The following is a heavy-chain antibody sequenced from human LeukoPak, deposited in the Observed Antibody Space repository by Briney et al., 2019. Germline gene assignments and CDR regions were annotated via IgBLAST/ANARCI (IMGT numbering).Heavy chain of an antibody. CDR1: GYTFTGYY. CDR3: ARDLAVAGPNWFDP. Sequence: ASVKVSCKASGYTFTGYYMHWVRQAPGQGLEWMGWINPNSGGTNYAQKFQGRVTMTRDTSNSTAYMELSRLRSDDTAVYYCARDLAVAGPNWFDPWGQGTLVTVSS. CDR2: INPNSGGT. D-gene: IGHD6-19*01. V-gene: IGHV1-2*02. J-gene: IGHJ5*02.